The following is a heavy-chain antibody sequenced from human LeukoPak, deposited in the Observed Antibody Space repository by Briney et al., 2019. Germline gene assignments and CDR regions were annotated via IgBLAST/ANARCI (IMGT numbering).Heavy chain of an antibody. CDR3: ARDLGRYYYDSSGYYHADAFDI. V-gene: IGHV4-4*07. J-gene: IGHJ3*02. Sequence: SETLSLTCTVSGGSLSSYYWSWIRQPAGKGLEWIGRIYTSGSTNYNPSLKSRVTMSVDTSKNQFSLKLSSVTAADTAVYYCARDLGRYYYDSSGYYHADAFDIWGQGTMVTVSS. CDR1: GGSLSSYY. CDR2: IYTSGST. D-gene: IGHD3-22*01.